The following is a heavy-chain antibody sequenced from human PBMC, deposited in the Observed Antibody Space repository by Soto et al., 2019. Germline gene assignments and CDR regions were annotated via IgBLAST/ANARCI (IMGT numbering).Heavy chain of an antibody. Sequence: PSETLSLTANVSGGSISSYYCSWIRQPPGKGLEWIGYIYYSGSTNYNPSLKSRVTISVDTSKNQFSLKLSSVTAADTAVYYCARSLSIVGASLYNWFDPWGQGTLVTVSS. J-gene: IGHJ5*02. V-gene: IGHV4-59*01. CDR1: GGSISSYY. CDR2: IYYSGST. D-gene: IGHD1-26*01. CDR3: ARSLSIVGASLYNWFDP.